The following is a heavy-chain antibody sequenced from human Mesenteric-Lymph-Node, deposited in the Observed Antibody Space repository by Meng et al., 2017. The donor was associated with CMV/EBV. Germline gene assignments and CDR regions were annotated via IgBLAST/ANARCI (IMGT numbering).Heavy chain of an antibody. CDR3: AKVVSGEDDAFDF. CDR2: ISGSGGST. CDR1: GFTFGNYA. V-gene: IGHV3-23*01. J-gene: IGHJ3*01. Sequence: ETLSLTCAASGFTFGNYAMSWVRQAPGKGLEWVSAISGSGGSTYYADSVKGRFTFSRDNSKNTLYLQMNSLRAEDTAVYYCAKVVSGEDDAFDFWGQGTMVTVSS. D-gene: IGHD2-15*01.